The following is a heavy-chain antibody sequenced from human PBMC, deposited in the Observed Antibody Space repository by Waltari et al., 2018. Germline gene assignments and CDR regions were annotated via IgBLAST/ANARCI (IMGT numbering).Heavy chain of an antibody. CDR3: ARDVGAYYDSSGYFGFDY. Sequence: QVQLVQSGAEVKKPGSSVKVSCKASGGTFSSYAISWVRQAPGQGLEWMGRIIPIFGTANYAQKFQGRVTITTDKSTSTAYMELSSLRSEDTAVYYCARDVGAYYDSSGYFGFDYWGQGTLVTVSS. V-gene: IGHV1-69*05. CDR1: GGTFSSYA. CDR2: IIPIFGTA. J-gene: IGHJ4*02. D-gene: IGHD3-22*01.